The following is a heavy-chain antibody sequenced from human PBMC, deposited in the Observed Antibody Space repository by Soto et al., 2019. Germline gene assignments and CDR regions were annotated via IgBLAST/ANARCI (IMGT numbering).Heavy chain of an antibody. D-gene: IGHD2-2*01. V-gene: IGHV1-69*02. CDR2: IIPILGIA. J-gene: IGHJ3*02. CDR3: AKGVDCSGTTCYRSAFDI. Sequence: SVKVSCKASGGTFSSYTISLVRQAPGQGLEWMGRIIPILGIANYAQKFQGRVTITADKSTSTAYMELSSLRSEDTAIYYCAKGVDCSGTTCYRSAFDIWGQGTMVTVS. CDR1: GGTFSSYT.